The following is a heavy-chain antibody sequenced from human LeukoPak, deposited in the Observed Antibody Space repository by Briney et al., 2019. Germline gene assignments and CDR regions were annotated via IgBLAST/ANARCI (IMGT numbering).Heavy chain of an antibody. CDR2: INSDGGTT. D-gene: IGHD5-12*01. Sequence: GGSLRLSCAASGFTFCSSYWMHWARQAPGKGLGWVSRINSDGGTTNNADSGMGRFTISRENAKNTLYLQMNRLRAEDTAVYYCAREGGSVAFDIWGEGTMVTVSS. CDR1: GFTFCSSYW. J-gene: IGHJ3*02. CDR3: AREGGSVAFDI. V-gene: IGHV3-74*01.